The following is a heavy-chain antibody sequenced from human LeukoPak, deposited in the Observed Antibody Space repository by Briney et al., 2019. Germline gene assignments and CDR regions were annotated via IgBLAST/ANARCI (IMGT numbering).Heavy chain of an antibody. Sequence: PGGSLRLSCAASEFIFSNFAMHWVRQAPGKGLEWVAVISYDGSNKYYADSVKGRFTISRDNSKNTLYLQMNSLRAEDTAVYYCARDVGIAVDGYFDYWGQGTLVTVSS. CDR1: EFIFSNFA. CDR3: ARDVGIAVDGYFDY. CDR2: ISYDGSNK. V-gene: IGHV3-30-3*01. D-gene: IGHD6-19*01. J-gene: IGHJ4*02.